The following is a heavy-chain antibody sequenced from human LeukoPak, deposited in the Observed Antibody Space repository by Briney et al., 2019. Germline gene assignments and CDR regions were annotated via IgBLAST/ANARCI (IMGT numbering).Heavy chain of an antibody. J-gene: IGHJ1*01. CDR1: GYTFTGYY. CDR2: INPSSGGT. Sequence: GASVKVSCKASGYTFTGYYMHWVRQAPGQGLEWMGWINPSSGGTNYAQKFQGRVTMTRDTSISTAYMELSRLRSDDTAVYYCAREAVALGNEHWGQGTLVTVSS. D-gene: IGHD6-19*01. V-gene: IGHV1-2*02. CDR3: AREAVALGNEH.